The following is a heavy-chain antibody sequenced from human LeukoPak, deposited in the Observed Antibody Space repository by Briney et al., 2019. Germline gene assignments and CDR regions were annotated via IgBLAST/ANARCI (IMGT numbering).Heavy chain of an antibody. CDR2: IYYSGST. CDR3: ARGSGYYDILTGPDDYYGMDV. Sequence: SETLSLTCTVSGGSISSYYWSRIRQPPGKGLEWIGHIYYSGSTNYNPSLKSRVTISVDTSKNQFSLKLSSVTAADTAVYYCARGSGYYDILTGPDDYYGMDVWGQGTTVTVSS. V-gene: IGHV4-59*01. D-gene: IGHD3-9*01. J-gene: IGHJ6*02. CDR1: GGSISSYY.